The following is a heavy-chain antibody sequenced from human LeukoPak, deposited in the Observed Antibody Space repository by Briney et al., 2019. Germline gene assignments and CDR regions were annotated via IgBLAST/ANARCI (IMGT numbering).Heavy chain of an antibody. D-gene: IGHD6-13*01. J-gene: IGHJ3*02. CDR1: GFTFSSYS. CDR2: ISSSSSTI. Sequence: PGGSLRLSCAASGFTFSSYSMNWVRQAPGKGLEWVSYISSSSSTIYYADSVKGRLTISRDNAKNSLYLQMNSLRAEDTAVYYCARDTRYSSRRPIWGQGTMVTVSS. CDR3: ARDTRYSSRRPI. V-gene: IGHV3-48*01.